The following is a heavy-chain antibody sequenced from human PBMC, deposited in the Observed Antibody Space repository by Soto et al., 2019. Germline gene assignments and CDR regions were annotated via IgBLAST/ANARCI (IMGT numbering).Heavy chain of an antibody. CDR2: ILPLSGTG. CDR1: GGTFSNYA. V-gene: IGHV1-69*01. CDR3: VRDTWGVTVADTDDYYYGMDV. Sequence: EQSGAEVKRTGSSVKVSCEASGGTFSNYAISWVRQAPGQGLEWMGGILPLSGTGNYPQKFQGRVTITADESSSTIYLELRSLRSEDAAVYYCVRDTWGVTVADTDDYYYGMDVWGQGTTVIVSS. D-gene: IGHD4-17*01. J-gene: IGHJ6*02.